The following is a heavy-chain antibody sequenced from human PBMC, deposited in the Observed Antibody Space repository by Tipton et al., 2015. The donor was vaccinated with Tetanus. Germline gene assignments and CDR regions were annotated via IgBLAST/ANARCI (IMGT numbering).Heavy chain of an antibody. CDR2: IGDGGSVI. V-gene: IGHV3-48*02. J-gene: IGHJ4*02. CDR1: GFPFHSYH. Sequence: SLRLSCAASGFPFHSYHLAWVRQAPGKGLEWISYIGDGGSVIHYADSVKGRFTVSRDDAENSLFLEMTGLRDDDTAVYFCARDRHSYESSGYYLFDNWGQGTLVTVSA. D-gene: IGHD3-22*01. CDR3: ARDRHSYESSGYYLFDN.